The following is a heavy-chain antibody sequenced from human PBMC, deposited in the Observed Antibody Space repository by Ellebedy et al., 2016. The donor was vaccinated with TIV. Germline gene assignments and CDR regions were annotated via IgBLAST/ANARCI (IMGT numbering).Heavy chain of an antibody. CDR2: IYWDDDK. V-gene: IGHV2-5*02. CDR1: GFSLSTSGVG. J-gene: IGHJ5*02. D-gene: IGHD6-6*01. Sequence: SGPTLVKPTQTLTLTCTFSGFSLSTSGVGVGWIRQPPGKALEWLALIYWDDDKRYSPSLKSRLTITKDTSKNQVVLTMTNMDPVDTATYYCAHTAARPRVGVDNWFDPWGQGTLVTASS. CDR3: AHTAARPRVGVDNWFDP.